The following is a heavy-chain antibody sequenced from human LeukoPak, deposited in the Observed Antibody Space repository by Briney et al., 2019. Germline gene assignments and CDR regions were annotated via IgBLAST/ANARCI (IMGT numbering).Heavy chain of an antibody. V-gene: IGHV3-48*03. CDR2: ISSRDNTI. J-gene: IGHJ4*02. CDR3: ARDYGGSSPFDY. CDR1: GFTFSSYE. D-gene: IGHD4-23*01. Sequence: LPGGSLRLSCAASGFTFSSYEMHWVRQAPGKGLEWVSYISSRDNTIYYADSVKGRFTISRDNAKNSLYLQMNSLRAEDTAVYYCARDYGGSSPFDYWGQGTLVTVSS.